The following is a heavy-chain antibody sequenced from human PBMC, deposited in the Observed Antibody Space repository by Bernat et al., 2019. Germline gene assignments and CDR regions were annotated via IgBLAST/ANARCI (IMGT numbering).Heavy chain of an antibody. Sequence: EVQLLESGGGLVQPGGSLRLSCEASGFTFSTYAMSWVRQAPGKGLEWVSGYSGSGTTEYADSVKGRFIISRDNSKNTLFLQMQSLRAEDTAVYYCARYSCTATNCHPRTFDYWGRGDLVTVSS. CDR1: GFTFSTYA. CDR3: ARYSCTATNCHPRTFDY. J-gene: IGHJ4*02. D-gene: IGHD2-15*01. V-gene: IGHV3-23*01. CDR2: YSGSGTT.